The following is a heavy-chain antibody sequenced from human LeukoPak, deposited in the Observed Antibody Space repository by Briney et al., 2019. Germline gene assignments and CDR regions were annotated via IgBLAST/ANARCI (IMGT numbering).Heavy chain of an antibody. V-gene: IGHV1-69*04. D-gene: IGHD2-21*01. CDR2: IIPILGIA. Sequence: GASVKVSCKASGYTFTSYGISWVRQAPGQGLEWMGRIIPILGIANYAQKFQGRVTITADKSTSTAYMELSSLRSEDTAVYYCARGSEVVVLDYWGQGTLVTVSS. CDR1: GYTFTSYG. CDR3: ARGSEVVVLDY. J-gene: IGHJ4*02.